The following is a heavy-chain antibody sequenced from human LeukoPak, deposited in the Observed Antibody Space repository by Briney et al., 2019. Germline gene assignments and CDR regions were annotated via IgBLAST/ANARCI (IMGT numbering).Heavy chain of an antibody. CDR3: ARGRAVTTSSWFDP. J-gene: IGHJ5*02. Sequence: ASVKVSCKASGYTFTSYGISWVRQAPGQGLEWMGWISAYNGNTSYAQKLQGRVTMTTDTSTSTAYMELRSLRSDDTAVYYCARGRAVTTSSWFDPWGQGTLVTVSS. CDR1: GYTFTSYG. D-gene: IGHD4-17*01. CDR2: ISAYNGNT. V-gene: IGHV1-18*01.